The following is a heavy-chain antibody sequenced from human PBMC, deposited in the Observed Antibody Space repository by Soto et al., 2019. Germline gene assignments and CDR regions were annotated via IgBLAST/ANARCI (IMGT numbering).Heavy chain of an antibody. CDR2: ISYDGSNK. Sequence: QVQLVESGGGVVQPGRSLRLSCAASGFTFSSYAMHWVRQAPGKGLEWVAVISYDGSNKYYADSVKGRFTISRDNSKNXLYLQMNSLRAEDTAVYYCARAQGAVAGRGDAFAIWGQGTMVTVSS. D-gene: IGHD6-19*01. CDR3: ARAQGAVAGRGDAFAI. V-gene: IGHV3-30-3*01. J-gene: IGHJ3*02. CDR1: GFTFSSYA.